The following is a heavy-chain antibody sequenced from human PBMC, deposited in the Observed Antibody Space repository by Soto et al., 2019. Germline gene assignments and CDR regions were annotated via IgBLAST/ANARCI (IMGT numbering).Heavy chain of an antibody. CDR3: AREEVDTAMVASIDY. CDR2: INHSGST. CDR1: GGSFSGYY. Sequence: NPSETLSLTCAVYGGSFSGYYWSWIRQPPGKGLEWIGEINHSGSTNYNPSLKSRVTISVDTSKNQFSLKLSSVTAADTAVYYCAREEVDTAMVASIDYWGQGTLVTVSS. V-gene: IGHV4-34*01. J-gene: IGHJ4*02. D-gene: IGHD5-18*01.